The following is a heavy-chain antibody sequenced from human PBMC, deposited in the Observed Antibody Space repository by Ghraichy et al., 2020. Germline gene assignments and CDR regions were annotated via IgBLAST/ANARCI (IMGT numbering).Heavy chain of an antibody. CDR3: SLGGSGSYPSGSFDP. CDR1: GYMFTSYA. J-gene: IGHJ5*02. CDR2: INAGNGNT. Sequence: ASVKVSCKASGYMFTSYAIHWVRQAPGQRLEWMGWINAGNGNTKYSQKFQGRVTITSDTSASTAYMELSSLRSEDTAMYYCSLGGSGSYPSGSFDPWGQGTLVTVSS. V-gene: IGHV1-3*01. D-gene: IGHD3-10*01.